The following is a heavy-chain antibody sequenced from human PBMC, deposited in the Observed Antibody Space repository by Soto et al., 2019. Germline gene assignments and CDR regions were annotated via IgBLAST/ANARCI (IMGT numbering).Heavy chain of an antibody. CDR1: GFTFSSYG. V-gene: IGHV3-30*18. CDR3: AKDLSPEGHDILTGLFDY. J-gene: IGHJ4*02. CDR2: ISYDGSNK. Sequence: GGSLRLSCAASGFTFSSYGMHWVRQAPGKGLEWVAVISYDGSNKYYADSVKGRFTISRDNSKNTLYLQMNSLRAEDTAVYYCAKDLSPEGHDILTGLFDYWGQGTLVTVSS. D-gene: IGHD3-9*01.